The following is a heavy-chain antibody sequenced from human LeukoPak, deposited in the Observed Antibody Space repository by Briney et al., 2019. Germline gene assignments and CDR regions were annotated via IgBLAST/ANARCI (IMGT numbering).Heavy chain of an antibody. V-gene: IGHV3-43*01. CDR2: ISWDGGST. Sequence: GGSLRLSCAASGFTFDDYAMHWVRQAPGKGLEWVSLISWDGGSTYYADSVKGRFTISRDNSKNSLYLQMNSLRTEDTALYYCAKADFAIVVVTAIRDWGQGTLVTVSS. J-gene: IGHJ4*02. D-gene: IGHD2-21*02. CDR1: GFTFDDYA. CDR3: AKADFAIVVVTAIRD.